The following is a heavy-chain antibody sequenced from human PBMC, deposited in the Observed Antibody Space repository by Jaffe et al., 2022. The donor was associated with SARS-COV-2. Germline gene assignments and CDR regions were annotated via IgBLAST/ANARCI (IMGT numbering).Heavy chain of an antibody. CDR1: GFTFGDYA. CDR3: TRVPSFHGYDSSGYYPDY. D-gene: IGHD3-22*01. J-gene: IGHJ4*02. V-gene: IGHV3-49*04. CDR2: IRSKAYGGTT. Sequence: EVQLVESGGGLVQPGRSLRLSCTASGFTFGDYAMSWVRQAPGKGLEWVGFIRSKAYGGTTEYAASVKGRFTISRDDSKSIAYLQMNSLKTEDTAVYYCTRVPSFHGYDSSGYYPDYWGQGTLVTVSS.